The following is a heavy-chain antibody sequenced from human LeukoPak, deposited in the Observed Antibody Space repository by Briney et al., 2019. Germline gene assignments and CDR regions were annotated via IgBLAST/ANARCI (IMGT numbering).Heavy chain of an antibody. J-gene: IGHJ4*02. CDR1: GFTFTNYA. CDR2: ISASGVMT. CDR3: AKDRSIGTYYTFDH. Sequence: GGSLGLSCAASGFTFTNYAMTWVRQAPGKGLEWVSSISASGVMTYYADSVKGRLTVSRDNSKNSLYLQMSSLTAADTAVYYCAKDRSIGTYYTFDHWGQGTLVTVSS. V-gene: IGHV3-23*01. D-gene: IGHD1-26*01.